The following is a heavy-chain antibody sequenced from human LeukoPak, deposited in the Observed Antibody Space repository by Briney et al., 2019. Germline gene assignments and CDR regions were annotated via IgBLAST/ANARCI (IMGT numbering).Heavy chain of an antibody. J-gene: IGHJ4*02. D-gene: IGHD5-12*01. CDR2: INHSGST. CDR3: ARDRGYSGYDAFDY. Sequence: TSETLSLTCTVSGGSISSITYYWSWIRQPPGKGLEWIGEINHSGSTNYNPSLKSRVTISVDTSKNQFSLKLSSVTAADTAVYYCARDRGYSGYDAFDYWGQGTLVTVSS. CDR1: GGSISSITYY. V-gene: IGHV4-39*07.